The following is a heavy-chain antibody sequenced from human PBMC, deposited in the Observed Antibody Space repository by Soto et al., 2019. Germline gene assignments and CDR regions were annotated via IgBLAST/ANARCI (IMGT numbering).Heavy chain of an antibody. Sequence: EVQLLESGGGLVQPGGSLRLSCAASGFTFSSYAMSWVRQAPGKGLEWVSAISGSGGSTYYADSVKGRFTISRDNSKNTLYLQMNSLRAEDTAVYYCAKYPQLWFGELDGAFYIWGQGTMVTVSS. D-gene: IGHD3-10*01. CDR3: AKYPQLWFGELDGAFYI. J-gene: IGHJ3*02. CDR2: ISGSGGST. CDR1: GFTFSSYA. V-gene: IGHV3-23*01.